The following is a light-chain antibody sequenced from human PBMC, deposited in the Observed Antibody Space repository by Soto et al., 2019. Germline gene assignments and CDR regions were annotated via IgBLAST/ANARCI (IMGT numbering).Light chain of an antibody. V-gene: IGKV1-5*01. Sequence: DIQMTPSPSSLSASVGDSVTITYRASQSISGWLAWYQHKPGKAPKLRIYDAASLESGVPSRFSGSGSGTEFTLTITSLQPDDFATYYCQQYNSYPWTFGQGTKV. J-gene: IGKJ1*01. CDR2: DAA. CDR1: QSISGW. CDR3: QQYNSYPWT.